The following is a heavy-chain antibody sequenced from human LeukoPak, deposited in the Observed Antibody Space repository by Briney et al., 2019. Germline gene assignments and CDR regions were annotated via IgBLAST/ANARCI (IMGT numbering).Heavy chain of an antibody. V-gene: IGHV3-30-3*01. Sequence: PGGSLRLSCAASGFTFSSYAMHWVRQAPGKGLEWVAVILYDGSNKYYADSVKGRFTISRDNSKNTLYLQMNSLRAEDTAVYYCARRGYSYGSTGYYFDYWGQGTLVTVSS. D-gene: IGHD5-18*01. CDR2: ILYDGSNK. CDR1: GFTFSSYA. J-gene: IGHJ4*02. CDR3: ARRGYSYGSTGYYFDY.